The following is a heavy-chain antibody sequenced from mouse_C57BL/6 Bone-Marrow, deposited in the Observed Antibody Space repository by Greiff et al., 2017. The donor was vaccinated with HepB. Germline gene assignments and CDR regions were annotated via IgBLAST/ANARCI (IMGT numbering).Heavy chain of an antibody. CDR3: ARVSPPPGSSNYYAMDY. J-gene: IGHJ4*01. Sequence: EVQRVESGPGLVKPSQSLSLTCSVTGYSITSGYLWIWIRQFPGNKLEWMGYISYDGSNNYNPSLKNRISITRDTSKNQFFLKLNSVTTEDTATYYWARVSPPPGSSNYYAMDYWGQGTSVTVSS. CDR1: GYSITSGYL. D-gene: IGHD1-1*01. V-gene: IGHV3-6*01. CDR2: ISYDGSN.